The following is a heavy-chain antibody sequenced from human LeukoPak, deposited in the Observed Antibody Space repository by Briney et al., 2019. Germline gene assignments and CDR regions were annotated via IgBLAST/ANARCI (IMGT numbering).Heavy chain of an antibody. CDR2: IYYSGST. J-gene: IGHJ4*02. Sequence: SETLSLTCTVSGGSISSYYWSWIRQPPGKGLEWNGYIYYSGSTNYNPSLKSRVTISVDTSKNQFSLKLSSVTAADTAVYYCARDNYDSSGYYLDYWGQGTLVTVSS. V-gene: IGHV4-59*01. D-gene: IGHD3-22*01. CDR1: GGSISSYY. CDR3: ARDNYDSSGYYLDY.